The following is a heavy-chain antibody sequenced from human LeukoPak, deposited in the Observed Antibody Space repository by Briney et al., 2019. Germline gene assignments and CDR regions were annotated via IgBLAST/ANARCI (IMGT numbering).Heavy chain of an antibody. V-gene: IGHV1-8*02. Sequence: GASVTVSCTSSGGTLSSYAISWVRQAPGQGIEWMGWMNPNSGNTGYAQKFKGRVTMTRNTSISTAYMELRSQRSEDTSVYYCAGGGELRYFDWLFSSPSGWFDPWGQGTLVTVSS. CDR2: MNPNSGNT. CDR3: AGGGELRYFDWLFSSPSGWFDP. J-gene: IGHJ5*02. CDR1: GGTLSSYA. D-gene: IGHD3-9*01.